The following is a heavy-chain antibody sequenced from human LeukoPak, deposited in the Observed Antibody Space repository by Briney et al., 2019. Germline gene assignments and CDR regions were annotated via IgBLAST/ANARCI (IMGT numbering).Heavy chain of an antibody. D-gene: IGHD2-8*02. Sequence: PSETLSLTCTVSGASITSSSHFWGWIRQPPGKGLEWIGTIYYSGSPHSNPSLKSRVTISIDASKNQFSLRLSSVTAADTAVYYCAVAGARYSDTGGLYAFDFWGRGTMVTVSS. J-gene: IGHJ3*01. CDR3: AVAGARYSDTGGLYAFDF. CDR1: GASITSSSHF. V-gene: IGHV4-39*01. CDR2: IYYSGSP.